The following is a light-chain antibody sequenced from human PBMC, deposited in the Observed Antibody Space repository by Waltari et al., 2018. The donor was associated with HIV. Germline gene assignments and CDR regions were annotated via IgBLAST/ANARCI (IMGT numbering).Light chain of an antibody. CDR1: KLGTQY. J-gene: IGLJ2*01. CDR2: QDT. Sequence: SYDVTQPLDVSVSPGQTATITCSGDKLGTQYTSWYQQKAGQSPVRVIYQDTQRPSDIPERFSGSNAGHTATLLISGTQPIDEADYYCQAWDSTTLVFGGGTKLTVL. CDR3: QAWDSTTLV. V-gene: IGLV3-1*01.